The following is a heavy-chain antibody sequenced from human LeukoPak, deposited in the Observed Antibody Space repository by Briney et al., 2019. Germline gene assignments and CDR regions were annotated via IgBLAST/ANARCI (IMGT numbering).Heavy chain of an antibody. Sequence: GASVTVSCKASGYTFTGYYMHWVRQAPGQGLEWMGWINPNSGGTNYAQKFQGRVTMTTETSTSTAYMELRSLRSEDMAVYYCARVVKYRSGPLTDLLPYYFDYWGQGTLVTVSS. J-gene: IGHJ4*02. CDR1: GYTFTGYY. V-gene: IGHV1-2*02. D-gene: IGHD6-19*01. CDR3: ARVVKYRSGPLTDLLPYYFDY. CDR2: INPNSGGT.